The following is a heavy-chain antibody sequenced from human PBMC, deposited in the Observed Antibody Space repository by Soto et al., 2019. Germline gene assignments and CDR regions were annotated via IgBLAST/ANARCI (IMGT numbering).Heavy chain of an antibody. CDR2: ISAHNGNT. V-gene: IGHV1-18*01. Sequence: QVHLVESGAEVKKPGASVKVSCKASGYTFTIYGITWVRQAPGQGLEWMGWISAHNGNTDYAHKLQGRVIVTRDTSTSTAYMELRSLISDDTAVYYCARGRYGDYWGQGALVTVSS. CDR1: GYTFTIYG. D-gene: IGHD1-1*01. J-gene: IGHJ4*02. CDR3: ARGRYGDY.